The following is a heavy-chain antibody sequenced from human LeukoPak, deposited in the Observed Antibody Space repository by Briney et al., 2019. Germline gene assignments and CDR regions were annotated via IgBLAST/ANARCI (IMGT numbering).Heavy chain of an antibody. CDR1: AFTFRSYA. J-gene: IGHJ4*02. V-gene: IGHV3-23*01. CDR3: AKVGYYDSSTYYYVY. Sequence: PGGSLRLSCAASAFTFRSYAMSWVRQAGGKGLEWVSAISGSGGYTYYADSVKGRFTISRDNSKSTLYLQLNSLRAEDTALYYCAKVGYYDSSTYYYVYWGQGTLVTVSS. CDR2: ISGSGGYT. D-gene: IGHD3-22*01.